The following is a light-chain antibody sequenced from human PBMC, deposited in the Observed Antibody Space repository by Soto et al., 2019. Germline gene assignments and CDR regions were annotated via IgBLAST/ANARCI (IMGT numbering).Light chain of an antibody. CDR1: QSISDT. CDR2: GAS. V-gene: IGKV3-15*01. CDR3: QQYNNWPRT. J-gene: IGKJ4*01. Sequence: EIVMTQSPATLSVSPGGRATLSCRASQSISDTLAWYQQKPGQAPRLLIHGASTRAPGFPARFSGSGSGTDFTLTISSLQSEDFAVYYCQQYNNWPRTFGGGTKVDIK.